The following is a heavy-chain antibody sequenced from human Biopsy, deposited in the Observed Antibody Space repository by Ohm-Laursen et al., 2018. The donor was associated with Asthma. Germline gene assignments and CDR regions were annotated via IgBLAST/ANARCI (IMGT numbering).Heavy chain of an antibody. CDR3: ARHDHRWDTYADF. V-gene: IGHV4-39*01. CDR2: MYYGETT. D-gene: IGHD2-2*01. J-gene: IGHJ4*02. Sequence: GTLSLTCSLSSGSGGYMRSGNYYWGWIRQPPGKGLEWIGSMYYGETTYYSPSLKSRVTISVGTSKNQFSLILSSVTAADTAVYYCARHDHRWDTYADFWGQGTLVTVSS. CDR1: SGSGGYMRSGNYY.